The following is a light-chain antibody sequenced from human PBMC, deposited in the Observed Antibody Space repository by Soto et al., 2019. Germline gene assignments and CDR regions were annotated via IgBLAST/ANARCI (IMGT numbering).Light chain of an antibody. CDR2: GAS. J-gene: IGKJ1*01. V-gene: IGKV3-20*01. CDR1: QSVSSSY. Sequence: EIVLTQSPGTLSLSPGERATLSCRASQSVSSSYLAWYQQQPGQAPRLLIYGASSRATGIPDRFSGSGSGTDFTLTISRLEPEDFAVYYCQQYGSSSWTFGQGTKVEIQ. CDR3: QQYGSSSWT.